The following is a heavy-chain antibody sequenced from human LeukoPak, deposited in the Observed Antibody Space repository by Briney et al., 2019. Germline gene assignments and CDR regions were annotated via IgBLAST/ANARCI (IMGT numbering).Heavy chain of an antibody. V-gene: IGHV1-18*01. CDR3: ARDAHPLLTTGAWFDP. J-gene: IGHJ5*02. D-gene: IGHD4/OR15-4a*01. Sequence: GASVTVSCKASGYTFTSYGISWVRQAPGQGLEWMGWISAYNGNTNYAQKLQGRVTMTRDTSTSTVYMELSSLRSEDTAVYYCARDAHPLLTTGAWFDPWGQGTLVTVSS. CDR2: ISAYNGNT. CDR1: GYTFTSYG.